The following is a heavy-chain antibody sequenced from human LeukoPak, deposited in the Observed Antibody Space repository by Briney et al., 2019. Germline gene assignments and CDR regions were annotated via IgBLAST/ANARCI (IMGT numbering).Heavy chain of an antibody. CDR2: ISGSGGST. D-gene: IGHD6-19*01. CDR1: GFTFSSYA. V-gene: IGHV3-23*01. Sequence: SGGSLRLSCAASGFTFSSYAMSWVRQAPGKGLEWVSAISGSGGSTYYADSVKGRLTISRDNSKNTLYLQMNSLRAEDTAVYYCAKSIVAVAGTDYWGQGTLVTVSS. J-gene: IGHJ4*02. CDR3: AKSIVAVAGTDY.